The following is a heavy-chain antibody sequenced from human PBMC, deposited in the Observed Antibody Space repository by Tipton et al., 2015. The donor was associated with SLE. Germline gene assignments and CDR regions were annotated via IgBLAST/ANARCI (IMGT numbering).Heavy chain of an antibody. D-gene: IGHD6-13*01. CDR1: GFTFSSYA. J-gene: IGHJ4*02. Sequence: GSLRLSCAASGFTFSSYAMNWVRQAPGKGLEWVSYISSSGSTIYYADSVKGRFTISRDDAKNSPYLQMNSLRAEDTAVYYCATLLYSSSWYNYFDYWGQGTLVTVSS. V-gene: IGHV3-48*03. CDR3: ATLLYSSSWYNYFDY. CDR2: ISSSGSTI.